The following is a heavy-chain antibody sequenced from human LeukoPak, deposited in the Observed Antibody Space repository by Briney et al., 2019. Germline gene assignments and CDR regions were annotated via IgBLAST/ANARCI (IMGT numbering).Heavy chain of an antibody. Sequence: GGALRLSCAASGFTFSSYAMSWVRQAPGKGLEWGSAISGSGGSTYYADSVKGRFTISRDNSKNTLYLQMNSLRAEDTAVYYCAKSGEYSSGWLDYWGQGTLVTVSS. V-gene: IGHV3-23*01. J-gene: IGHJ4*02. CDR1: GFTFSSYA. CDR3: AKSGEYSSGWLDY. CDR2: ISGSGGST. D-gene: IGHD6-19*01.